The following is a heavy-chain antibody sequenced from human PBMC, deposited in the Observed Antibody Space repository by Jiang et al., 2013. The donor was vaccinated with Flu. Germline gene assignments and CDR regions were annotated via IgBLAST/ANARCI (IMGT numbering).Heavy chain of an antibody. V-gene: IGHV4-31*03. CDR1: GGSISNSSYY. Sequence: PGLVKPSQTLSLTCTVSGGSISNSSYYWSWIRQHPGKGLEWIGYIYYSGSTYYNPSLKSRVAISVDTSKNQFSLRVNSVTAADTAVYYCARGALRTFDYWGQGTLVTVSS. CDR3: ARGALRTFDY. CDR2: IYYSGST. D-gene: IGHD3-9*01. J-gene: IGHJ4*02.